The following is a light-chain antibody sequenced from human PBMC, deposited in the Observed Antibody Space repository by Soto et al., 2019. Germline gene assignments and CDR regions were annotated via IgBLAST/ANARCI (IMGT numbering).Light chain of an antibody. J-gene: IGKJ1*01. CDR2: GAS. CDR1: QSVSSN. V-gene: IGKV3-15*01. Sequence: EIVMTQSPATLSVSPGERATLSSRASQSVSSNLAWYQQTPGLAPRLLIYGASTRATGIPARFSGSGSGTEFTLTISSLQSEDFAVYYCRQYNNWPRTFGQGTKVDIK. CDR3: RQYNNWPRT.